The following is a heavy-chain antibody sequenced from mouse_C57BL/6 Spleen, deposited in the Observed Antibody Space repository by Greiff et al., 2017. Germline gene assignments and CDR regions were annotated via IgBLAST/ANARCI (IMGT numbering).Heavy chain of an antibody. CDR2: IRNKANGYTT. J-gene: IGHJ4*01. V-gene: IGHV7-3*01. Sequence: DVKVVESGGGLVQPGGSLSLSCAASGFTFTDYYMSWVRQPPGKALEWLGFIRNKANGYTTEYSASVKGRFTISRDNSQSILYLQMNALRAEDSATYYCARSVSGYLYAMDYGGQGTSVTVSS. D-gene: IGHD3-2*02. CDR1: GFTFTDYY. CDR3: ARSVSGYLYAMDY.